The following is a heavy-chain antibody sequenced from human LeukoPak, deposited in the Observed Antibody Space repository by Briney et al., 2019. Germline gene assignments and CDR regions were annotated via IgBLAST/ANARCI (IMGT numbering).Heavy chain of an antibody. CDR3: ARDVGASAPDAFDI. CDR2: ISSSSNYI. V-gene: IGHV3-21*01. CDR1: GFTFSTYN. J-gene: IGHJ3*02. Sequence: GSLRLSCAASGFTFSTYNMNWVRQAPGKGLEWVSSISSSSNYIYYADSVKGRFTISRDNAKNSLYLQMNSQRAEDTDVYYCARDVGASAPDAFDIWGQGTMVTVSS. D-gene: IGHD1-26*01.